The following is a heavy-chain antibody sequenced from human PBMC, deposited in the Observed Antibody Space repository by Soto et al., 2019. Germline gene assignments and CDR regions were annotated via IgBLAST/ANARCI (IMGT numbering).Heavy chain of an antibody. CDR2: IYDSGSS. D-gene: IGHD3-9*01. CDR1: GGSISSGGYY. V-gene: IGHV4-30-2*01. Sequence: PSETLSLTCTVSGGSISSGGYYWSWIRQPPGKGLEWIGYIYDSGSSYYNPSLKSRVTISVDKSKNQFSLKLSSVTAADTAVYYCAREARDILTDWFDPWGQGTLVTVSS. J-gene: IGHJ5*02. CDR3: AREARDILTDWFDP.